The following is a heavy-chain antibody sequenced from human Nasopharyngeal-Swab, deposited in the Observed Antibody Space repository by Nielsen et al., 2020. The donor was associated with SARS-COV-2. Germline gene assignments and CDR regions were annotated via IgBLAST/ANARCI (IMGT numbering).Heavy chain of an antibody. J-gene: IGHJ4*02. V-gene: IGHV3-53*01. CDR1: GFTFSSYS. CDR2: IYGGGST. Sequence: GESLKISCAASGFTFSSYSMNWVRQAPGKGLEWVSLIYGGGSTYYADSVKGRFTISRDNSKNTLYLQMNSLRAEDTAVYYCARAWGTMGPAFDYWGQGTLVTVSS. CDR3: ARAWGTMGPAFDY. D-gene: IGHD3-10*01.